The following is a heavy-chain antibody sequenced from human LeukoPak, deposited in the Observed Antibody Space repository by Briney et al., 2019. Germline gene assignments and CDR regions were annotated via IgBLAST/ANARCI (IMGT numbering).Heavy chain of an antibody. V-gene: IGHV3-21*01. CDR2: ISSSSSYI. D-gene: IGHD2-2*01. J-gene: IGHJ4*02. CDR3: ARAGAGYCSSTGCSGIDY. CDR1: GFTFSSYS. Sequence: PGGSLRLSCAASGFTFSSYSMNWVRQAPGKGLEWVSSISSSSSYIYYADSVKGRFTISRDNAKNSLYLQMNSLRAEDTAVYYCARAGAGYCSSTGCSGIDYWGQGTLVTVSS.